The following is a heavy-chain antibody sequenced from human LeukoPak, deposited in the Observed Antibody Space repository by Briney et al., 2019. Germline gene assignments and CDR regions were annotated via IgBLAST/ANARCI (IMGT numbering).Heavy chain of an antibody. CDR2: IYYSGST. CDR1: GGSISSYY. Sequence: PSETLSLTCTVSGGSISSYYWSWIRQPPGKGLEWIGYIYYSGSTNYNPSLKSRVTISVDTSKNQFSLKLSSVTAADTAVYYCARAGGEDILTGYLGLWDYYYYYMDVWGKGTTVTISS. J-gene: IGHJ6*03. V-gene: IGHV4-59*12. D-gene: IGHD3-9*01. CDR3: ARAGGEDILTGYLGLWDYYYYYMDV.